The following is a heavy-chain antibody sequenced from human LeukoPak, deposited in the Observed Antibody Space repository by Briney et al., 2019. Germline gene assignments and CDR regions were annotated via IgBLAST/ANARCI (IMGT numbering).Heavy chain of an antibody. CDR3: ARGLHHFDL. Sequence: GGSLTLSCAPSAFTLNSNYMSCVRQAPEEGLEWVSVIYSGGSVYHADSVKGRFTISRHNSKNTLYLQMNSLGGEDTAVYYCARGLHHFDLWGQGTLVTVSS. V-gene: IGHV3-53*04. CDR1: AFTLNSNY. CDR2: IYSGGSV. J-gene: IGHJ4*02.